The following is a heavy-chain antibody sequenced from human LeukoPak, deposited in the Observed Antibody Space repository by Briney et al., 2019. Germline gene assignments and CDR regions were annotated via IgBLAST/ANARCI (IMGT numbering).Heavy chain of an antibody. CDR3: ARSRNGPIDY. CDR1: GDSFSSNSAA. J-gene: IGHJ4*02. V-gene: IGHV6-1*01. CDR2: TYYRSKWYN. Sequence: SQTLSLTCAISGDSFSSNSAAWNWLRQSPSRGLEWLGRTYYRSKWYNGYAVSVKSRITVNPDTSKNQFSLHLNSVTPEDTAVYYCARSRNGPIDYWGQGTLVTVSS.